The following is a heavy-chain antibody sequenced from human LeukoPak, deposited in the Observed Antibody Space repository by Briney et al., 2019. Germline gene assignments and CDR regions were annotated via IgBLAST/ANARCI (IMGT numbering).Heavy chain of an antibody. Sequence: ASVKVSCKASGYTFTSYYIHWVRRAPGQGLEWMGGIIPIFGTANYAQKFQGRVTITADESTSTAYMELSSLRSEDTAVYYCARVKVGYSYGYYYYGMDVWGQGTTVTVSS. D-gene: IGHD5-18*01. CDR3: ARVKVGYSYGYYYYGMDV. J-gene: IGHJ6*02. CDR1: GYTFTSYY. V-gene: IGHV1-69*13. CDR2: IIPIFGTA.